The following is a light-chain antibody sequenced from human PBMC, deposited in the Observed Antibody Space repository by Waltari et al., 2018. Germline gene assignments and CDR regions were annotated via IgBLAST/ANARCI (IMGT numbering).Light chain of an antibody. V-gene: IGKV3-11*01. CDR2: DAS. CDR1: QTISTS. CDR3: QQRYTWPLA. Sequence: EIVLTQSPATLSLSQGKSAALSCRASQTISTSLAWYQQKHGQPPRLVIYDASNRATDIPARFSGSGSETDFNLTISSLEAEDFAVYYCQQRYTWPLAFGGGTTVEIK. J-gene: IGKJ4*01.